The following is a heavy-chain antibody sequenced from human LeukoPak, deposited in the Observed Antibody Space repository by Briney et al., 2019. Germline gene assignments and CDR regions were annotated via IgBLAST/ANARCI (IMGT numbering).Heavy chain of an antibody. D-gene: IGHD3-3*01. V-gene: IGHV4-39*01. CDR3: ARGRYDFWSGYSDY. Sequence: SETLSLTCTVSGGSISSSNYYWGWIRQPPGKGLEWIGSIYYSGSTYYNPSLKSRVTISVDTSKNQFSLKLSSVTAADTAVYYCARGRYDFWSGYSDYWGQGTLVTVSS. CDR2: IYYSGST. J-gene: IGHJ4*02. CDR1: GGSISSSNYY.